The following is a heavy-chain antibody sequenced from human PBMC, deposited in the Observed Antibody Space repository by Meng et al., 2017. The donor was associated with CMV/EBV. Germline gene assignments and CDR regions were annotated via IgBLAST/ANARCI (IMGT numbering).Heavy chain of an antibody. CDR1: GGSFSGYY. CDR2: INHSGST. Sequence: SETLSLTCAVYGGSFSGYYWSWIRQPPGKGLEWIGKINHSGSTNYNPSLKSRVTISVDTSKNQFSLKLSSVTAADTAVYYCARGDLDYWGQGTLVTVSS. CDR3: ARGDLDY. V-gene: IGHV4-34*01. J-gene: IGHJ4*02.